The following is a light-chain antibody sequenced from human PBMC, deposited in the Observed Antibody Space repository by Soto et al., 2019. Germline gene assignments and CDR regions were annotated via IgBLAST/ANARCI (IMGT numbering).Light chain of an antibody. CDR3: QQSYITPYT. CDR2: GSS. Sequence: DIQMSQSPSSLSVSVGDRVTITCRASQNIAGYLNWYQQKPGKAPQLLIYGSSNLQSGVPSTFSGSGSGTDFTLTISSLQPEDFATYYCQQSYITPYTFGQGTKVEIK. J-gene: IGKJ2*01. CDR1: QNIAGY. V-gene: IGKV1-39*01.